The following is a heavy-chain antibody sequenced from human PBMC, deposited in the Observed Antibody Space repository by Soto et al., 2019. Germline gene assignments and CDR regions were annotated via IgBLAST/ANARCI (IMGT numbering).Heavy chain of an antibody. CDR2: ISYDEINK. D-gene: IGHD1-7*01. J-gene: IGHJ4*02. CDR1: GFTFSSYG. Sequence: QVQLVESGGGVVQPGRSLRLSCAASGFTFSSYGMHWVRQAPGKGLEWVAIISYDEINKYYADSVKGRFTISRDNSKNTLYLKMNNLRAEDTDVYYCEKSGYNWNYGFFDYWGQGDRFTVSS. CDR3: EKSGYNWNYGFFDY. V-gene: IGHV3-30*18.